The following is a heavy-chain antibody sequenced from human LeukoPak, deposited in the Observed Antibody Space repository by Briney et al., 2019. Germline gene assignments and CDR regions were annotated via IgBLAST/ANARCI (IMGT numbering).Heavy chain of an antibody. CDR1: GFTFSSYA. J-gene: IGHJ5*02. D-gene: IGHD4-17*01. CDR3: TIDSNGDYIGEFVH. V-gene: IGHV3-23*01. CDR2: INDSHTAT. Sequence: GGSLRLSCAASGFTFSSYAMTWVRQAPGKGLEWVAPINDSHTATYNPDSVKGRFTISRDNAKNTLYLQMNSLGADDTAIYYCTIDSNGDYIGEFVHWGQGTLVTVSS.